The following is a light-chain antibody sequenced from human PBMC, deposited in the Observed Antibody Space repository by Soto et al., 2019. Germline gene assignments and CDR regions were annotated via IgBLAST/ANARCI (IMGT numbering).Light chain of an antibody. J-gene: IGKJ1*01. V-gene: IGKV3-15*01. CDR1: QSVSNN. Sequence: EIVMTQAPATLSVSPGERATLSCRASQSVSNNLAWYQQKPGQAPRLLIYGASARATGIPDRFSGGGSGAEYTLTISSLQSEDFAVYYCQQYNKWPTFGQGTKVDI. CDR3: QQYNKWPT. CDR2: GAS.